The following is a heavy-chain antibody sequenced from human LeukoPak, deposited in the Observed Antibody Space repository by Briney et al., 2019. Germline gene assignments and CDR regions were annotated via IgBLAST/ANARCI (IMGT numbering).Heavy chain of an antibody. CDR2: IYPGDSDT. D-gene: IGHD6-13*01. Sequence: GESLQISCKGSGYSFTSYWIGWVRQMPGKGLEWMGIIYPGDSDTRYSPSFQGQVTISADKSISTAYLQWSSLKASDTAMYYCARILSSSWSSDAFDIWGQGTMVTVSS. CDR1: GYSFTSYW. V-gene: IGHV5-51*01. CDR3: ARILSSSWSSDAFDI. J-gene: IGHJ3*02.